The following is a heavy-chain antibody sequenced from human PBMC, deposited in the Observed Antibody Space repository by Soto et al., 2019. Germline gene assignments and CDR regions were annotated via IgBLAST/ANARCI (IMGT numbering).Heavy chain of an antibody. J-gene: IGHJ4*02. CDR2: ISGSGGST. CDR1: GFTFSSYA. CDR3: AKSSDYIWGSYRYTGFFDY. D-gene: IGHD3-16*02. V-gene: IGHV3-23*01. Sequence: GSLRLSCAASGFTFSSYAMSWVRQAPGKGLEWVSAISGSGGSTYYADSVKGRFTISRDNSKNTLYLQMNSLRAEDTAVYYCAKSSDYIWGSYRYTGFFDYWGQGTLVTVSS.